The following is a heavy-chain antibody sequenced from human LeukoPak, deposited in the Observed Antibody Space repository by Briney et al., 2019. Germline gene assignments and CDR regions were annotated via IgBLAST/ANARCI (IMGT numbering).Heavy chain of an antibody. CDR1: GGSFSGYY. V-gene: IGHV4-34*01. Sequence: SETLSLTCAVYGGSFSGYYWSWIRQPPGKGLEWIGEINHSGSTNYNPSLKSRVTISVDTSKNQSSLKLSSVTAADTAVYYCARGRNVGSLFGGVDYWGQGTLVTVSS. CDR3: ARGRNVGSLFGGVDY. CDR2: INHSGST. J-gene: IGHJ4*02. D-gene: IGHD1-14*01.